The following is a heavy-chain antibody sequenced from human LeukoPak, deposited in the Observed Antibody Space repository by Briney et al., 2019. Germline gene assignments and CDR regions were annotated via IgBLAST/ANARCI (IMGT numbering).Heavy chain of an antibody. CDR3: AGDPFLGLALFDH. CDR2: INPNSGGT. CDR1: GYTFTGYY. J-gene: IGHJ4*02. V-gene: IGHV1-2*02. D-gene: IGHD3-3*02. Sequence: ASVKVSCKASGYTFTGYYMHWVRQAPGQGLEWMGCINPNSGGTNYAQKFQGRVTMTRDTSISTAYMDLSTLRSDDTAVYYCAGDPFLGLALFDHWGQGTLVTVSS.